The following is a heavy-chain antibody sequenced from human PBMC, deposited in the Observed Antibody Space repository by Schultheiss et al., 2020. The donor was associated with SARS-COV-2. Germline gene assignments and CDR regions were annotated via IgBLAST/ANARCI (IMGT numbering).Heavy chain of an antibody. J-gene: IGHJ4*02. D-gene: IGHD6-13*01. V-gene: IGHV4-59*10. CDR3: ARRTIAAATEDVDY. CDR2: IYTSGST. CDR1: GGSFSGYY. Sequence: SETLSLTCAVYGGSFSGYYWSWIRQPAGKGLEWIGRIYTSGSTNYNPSLKSRVTMSVDTSKNQFSLKLSSVTAADTAVYYCARRTIAAATEDVDYWGQGTLVTVSS.